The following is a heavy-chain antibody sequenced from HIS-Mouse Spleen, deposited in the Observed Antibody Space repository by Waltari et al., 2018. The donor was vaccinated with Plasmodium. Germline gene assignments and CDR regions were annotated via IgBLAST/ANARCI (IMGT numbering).Heavy chain of an antibody. CDR3: ARAYYDFWSGYRFDY. V-gene: IGHV4-34*01. Sequence: QVQLQQWGAGLLKPSETLSLTCAVYGGSFSGYYWSWIRQPPGKGLEWIGEINHSGSTNYNPSLKSRVTISVDTSKNQFSLKLSSVTAADTAVYYCARAYYDFWSGYRFDYWGQGTPVTVSS. D-gene: IGHD3-3*01. J-gene: IGHJ4*02. CDR1: GGSFSGYY. CDR2: INHSGST.